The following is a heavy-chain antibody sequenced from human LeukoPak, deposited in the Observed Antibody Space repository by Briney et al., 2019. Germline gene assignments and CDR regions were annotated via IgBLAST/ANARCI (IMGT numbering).Heavy chain of an antibody. J-gene: IGHJ4*02. D-gene: IGHD2-2*02. V-gene: IGHV5-51*01. CDR3: ARPGGYCNSTTCYTFQFFDY. Sequence: GESLKISCKGSGYKFTNYWIGWVRQMPGKGLEWMGIIYLGDSDTVYSPSFQGRATISADKSINTAYLQWSDLKASDTAMYYCARPGGYCNSTTCYTFQFFDYWRQGTLVTVSS. CDR1: GYKFTNYW. CDR2: IYLGDSDT.